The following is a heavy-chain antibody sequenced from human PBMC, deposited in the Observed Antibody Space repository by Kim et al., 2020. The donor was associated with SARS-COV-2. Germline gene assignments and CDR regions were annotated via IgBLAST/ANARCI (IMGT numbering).Heavy chain of an antibody. CDR1: GLPFSNYW. CDR2: INADGSGT. J-gene: IGHJ4*02. D-gene: IGHD1-7*01. CDR3: AELRRFDY. V-gene: IGHV3-74*01. Sequence: GGSLRLSCAASGLPFSNYWMDWVRQAPGKGLEWVSRINADGSGTVYADLVKGRVTISRDNAKNTVDLLRNSMRAEDTAVYYCAELRRFDYWGQGSLVTVSS.